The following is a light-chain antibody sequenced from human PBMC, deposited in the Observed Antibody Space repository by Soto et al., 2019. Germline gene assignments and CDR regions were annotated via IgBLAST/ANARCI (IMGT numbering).Light chain of an antibody. V-gene: IGLV1-44*01. CDR3: AAWDDSLNGFV. CDR1: SSNIGSNT. CDR2: NNS. J-gene: IGLJ1*01. Sequence: QSVLTQPPSASETPGQRVTISCSGSSSNIGSNTVNWYQQFPGTAPKLLIHNNSQRPSGVPDRFSGSKSGTSASLAISGLQSEDEADYYCAAWDDSLNGFVFGTGTKLTVL.